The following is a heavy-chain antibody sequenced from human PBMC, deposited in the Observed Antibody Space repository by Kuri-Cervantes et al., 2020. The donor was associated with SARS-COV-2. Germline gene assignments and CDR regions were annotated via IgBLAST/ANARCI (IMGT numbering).Heavy chain of an antibody. CDR2: IFSNDEK. CDR3: ARIQATTVIADY. V-gene: IGHV2-26*01. D-gene: IGHD4-11*01. J-gene: IGHJ4*02. CDR1: GFPLSNARMG. Sequence: SGPTLVKPTETLTLTCTVSGFPLSNARMGVSWIRQPPGKALEWLAHIFSNDEKSYSTSLKTRLTISKDTSKNQVVLTMTNMDPVDTATYYCARIQATTVIADYWGQGTLVTVSS.